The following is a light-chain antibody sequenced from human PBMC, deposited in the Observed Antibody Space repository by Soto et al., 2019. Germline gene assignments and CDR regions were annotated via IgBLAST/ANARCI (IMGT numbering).Light chain of an antibody. Sequence: QSVLTQPASVSGSPGQSIAISCTGTSSDVGGYDYVSWYQQHPDKAPKLIIYEVTKRPSGVSDRFSGSKSGKTASLTISGLQPDDEADYYCSSHTSGDTRVFG. CDR1: SSDVGGYDY. J-gene: IGLJ1*01. V-gene: IGLV2-14*01. CDR2: EVT. CDR3: SSHTSGDTRV.